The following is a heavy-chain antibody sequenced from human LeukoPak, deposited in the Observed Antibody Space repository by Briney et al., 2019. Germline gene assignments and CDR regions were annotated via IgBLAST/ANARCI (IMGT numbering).Heavy chain of an antibody. CDR3: AKVWGGSSHYYYYMDV. CDR1: GFTFSSYG. CDR2: ISGSGGST. J-gene: IGHJ6*03. D-gene: IGHD1-26*01. Sequence: PGGSLRLSCAASGFTFSSYGLSWARQAPGKGLEWVSAISGSGGSTYYADSVKGRFTISRDNSKNTLYLQMNSLRAEDTAVYYCAKVWGGSSHYYYYMDVWGKGTTVTISS. V-gene: IGHV3-23*01.